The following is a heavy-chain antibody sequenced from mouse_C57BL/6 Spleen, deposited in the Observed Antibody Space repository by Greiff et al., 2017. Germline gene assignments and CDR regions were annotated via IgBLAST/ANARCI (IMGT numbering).Heavy chain of an antibody. V-gene: IGHV1-59*01. CDR2: IDPSDSYT. Sequence: QVQLQQPGAELVRPGTSVKLSCKASGYTFTSYWMHWVKQRPGQGLEWIGVIDPSDSYTNYNQKFKGKATLTVDTSSSTAYMQLSSLTSEDSAVYYCAREGTTVVARDWGQGTTLTVSS. CDR1: GYTFTSYW. CDR3: AREGTTVVARD. J-gene: IGHJ2*01. D-gene: IGHD1-1*01.